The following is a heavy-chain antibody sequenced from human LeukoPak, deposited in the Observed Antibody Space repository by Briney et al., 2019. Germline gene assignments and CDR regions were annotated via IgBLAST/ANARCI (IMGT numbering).Heavy chain of an antibody. D-gene: IGHD1-26*01. CDR1: GGTFSSYA. V-gene: IGHV1-69*05. CDR2: IIPIFGTA. J-gene: IGHJ4*02. CDR3: ARDTDSVIVGAYKLDY. Sequence: GSSVKVSCKASGGTFSSYAISWVRQAPGQGLEWMGRIIPIFGTANYAQKFQGRVTITTDESTSTAYMELSSLRSEDTAVYYCARDTDSVIVGAYKLDYWGQGTLVTVSS.